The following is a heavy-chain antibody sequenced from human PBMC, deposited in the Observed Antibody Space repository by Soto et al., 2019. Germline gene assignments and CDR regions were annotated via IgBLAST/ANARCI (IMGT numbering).Heavy chain of an antibody. V-gene: IGHV3-21*01. D-gene: IGHD2-2*01. CDR2: ISSIGSDL. CDR1: GFTSSDYS. J-gene: IGHJ4*02. Sequence: EVQLVESGGSLVKPGGSLRLSCGTSGFTSSDYSMNWVRQAPGQGLEWVSSISSIGSDLSYADSVRGRFTISRDNAKNSLYLQMNSLRDEDTAVYYCARRGVGCSSRRCYCDYWGQGTLVTVSS. CDR3: ARRGVGCSSRRCYCDY.